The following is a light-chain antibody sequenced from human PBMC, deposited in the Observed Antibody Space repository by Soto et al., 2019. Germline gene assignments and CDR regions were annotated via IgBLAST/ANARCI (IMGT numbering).Light chain of an antibody. Sequence: EIVLTQSPATLSLSLGERATLSCRASQSVSTYLAWYQQKPGQAPSLLIYDAYNRATGIPARFSGSGSGTDFPLTISSLEPEDFAVYYCQQRNVWPPGFTFGPGTTVDIK. J-gene: IGKJ3*01. CDR1: QSVSTY. CDR2: DAY. V-gene: IGKV3-11*01. CDR3: QQRNVWPPGFT.